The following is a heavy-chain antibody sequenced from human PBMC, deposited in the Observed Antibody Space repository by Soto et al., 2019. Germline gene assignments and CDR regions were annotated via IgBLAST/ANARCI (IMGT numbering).Heavy chain of an antibody. CDR3: ARVRGPTLDSHYMDV. CDR2: ILTSGRII. J-gene: IGHJ6*03. V-gene: IGHV3-48*03. D-gene: IGHD3-9*01. Sequence: EVQLVESGGGLVQPGGSLRLSCEGSGFTFSSHSIHWVRQSPGKGLAWVSYILTSGRIIYYADSVKGRFTSSRDNSKNSVFLQMDSLTTEDTGVYYCARVRGPTLDSHYMDVWGKGTTVTVSS. CDR1: GFTFSSHS.